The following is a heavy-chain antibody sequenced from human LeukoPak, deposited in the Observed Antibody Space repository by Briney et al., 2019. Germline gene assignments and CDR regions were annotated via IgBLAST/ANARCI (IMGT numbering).Heavy chain of an antibody. V-gene: IGHV3-21*01. CDR3: ATEDGGVIDY. D-gene: IGHD4-23*01. CDR2: ISSSSSYI. Sequence: GGSLRLSCAASGFTFSSYSMNWVRQAPGKGLEWVSSISSSSSYIYYADSVKGRFTISRDNAKNSLYLQMNSVRAEDAAVYYCATEDGGVIDYWGQGTLVTVSS. J-gene: IGHJ4*02. CDR1: GFTFSSYS.